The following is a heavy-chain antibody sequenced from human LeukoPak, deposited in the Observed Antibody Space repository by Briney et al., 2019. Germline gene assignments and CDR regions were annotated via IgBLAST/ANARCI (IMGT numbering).Heavy chain of an antibody. CDR3: ARDQKKYCSSTSCSHYGMDV. CDR2: INSDGSST. Sequence: GGSLRLSCAASGFTFSSYWMHWVRQAPGKGLVWVSRINSDGSSTSYADSVKGRFTISRDNAKNTLYLQMNSLRAEDTAVYYCARDQKKYCSSTSCSHYGMDVWGQGTTVTVSS. CDR1: GFTFSSYW. V-gene: IGHV3-74*01. D-gene: IGHD2-2*01. J-gene: IGHJ6*02.